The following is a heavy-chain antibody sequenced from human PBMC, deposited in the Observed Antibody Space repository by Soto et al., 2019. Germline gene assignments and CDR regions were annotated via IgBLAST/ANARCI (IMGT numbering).Heavy chain of an antibody. J-gene: IGHJ4*02. CDR3: AKSVYNWNDGFFDY. CDR1: GFTFSRYY. Sequence: SGFTFSRYYMNWVRQAPGKGLEWVSYISSSSGTIYYADSVKGRFTISRDNAKNSLYLQMNSLRAEDTAVYYCAKSVYNWNDGFFDYWGQGTLVTVSS. D-gene: IGHD1-1*01. V-gene: IGHV3-48*01. CDR2: ISSSSGTI.